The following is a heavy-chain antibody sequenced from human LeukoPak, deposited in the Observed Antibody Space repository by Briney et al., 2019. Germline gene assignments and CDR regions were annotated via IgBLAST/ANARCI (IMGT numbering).Heavy chain of an antibody. CDR3: ARVTYYDILTGYYSQYYFDY. D-gene: IGHD3-9*01. Sequence: SETLSLTCTVSGGSISSYYWSWIRQPPGKGLERIGYIYYSGSTNYNPSLKSRVTISVDTSKNQYPLKLSSVTAADTAVYYCARVTYYDILTGYYSQYYFDYWGQGTLVTVSS. J-gene: IGHJ4*02. CDR1: GGSISSYY. CDR2: IYYSGST. V-gene: IGHV4-59*01.